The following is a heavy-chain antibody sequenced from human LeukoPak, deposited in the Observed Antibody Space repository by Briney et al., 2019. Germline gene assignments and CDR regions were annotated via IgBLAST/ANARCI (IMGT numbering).Heavy chain of an antibody. D-gene: IGHD6-13*01. V-gene: IGHV3-9*01. CDR3: AKDITDYNSWYDY. CDR1: GFTFSSYA. J-gene: IGHJ4*02. CDR2: ISWNSGTI. Sequence: PGGSLRLSCAASGFTFSSYAMHWVRHAPGKGLEWVSGISWNSGTIGYADSVKGRFTISRDNAKNSLYLQMNSLRLEDTALYYCAKDITDYNSWYDYWGQGTLVTVSS.